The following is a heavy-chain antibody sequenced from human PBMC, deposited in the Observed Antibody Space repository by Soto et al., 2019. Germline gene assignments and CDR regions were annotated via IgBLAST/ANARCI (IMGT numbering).Heavy chain of an antibody. CDR2: IFYSGST. J-gene: IGHJ4*03. CDR3: ERDSTVIIHDY. D-gene: IGHD4-17*01. Sequence: SETLSLTCTVSGASIGSSYWSWIRQPPGKGLEWMGYIFYSGSTNYSPSLNSRVSITVDTSKNQLSLNLSSVTAADTAVYYCERDSTVIIHDYWGHGILVTVSS. V-gene: IGHV4-59*01. CDR1: GASIGSSY.